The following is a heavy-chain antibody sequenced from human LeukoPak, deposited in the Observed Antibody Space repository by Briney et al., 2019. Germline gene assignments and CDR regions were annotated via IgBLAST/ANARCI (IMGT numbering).Heavy chain of an antibody. CDR1: GFTFSSYS. Sequence: GGSLRLSCAASGFTFSSYSMNWVRQAPGKGLEWVSSISSSSSYIYYADSVKGRFTISRDNSKNTLYLQMNSLRAEDTAVYYCAKDQWGTGIAAAVAAFDIWGQGTMVTVSS. V-gene: IGHV3-21*04. CDR2: ISSSSSYI. D-gene: IGHD6-13*01. CDR3: AKDQWGTGIAAAVAAFDI. J-gene: IGHJ3*02.